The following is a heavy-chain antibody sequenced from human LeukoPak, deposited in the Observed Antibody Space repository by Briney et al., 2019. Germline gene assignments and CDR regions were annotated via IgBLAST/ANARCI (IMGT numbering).Heavy chain of an antibody. CDR2: IYHSGST. CDR3: ARVETNLISREVLGLVN. CDR1: GGSISTGGYY. Sequence: PSQTLSLTCTVSGGSISTGGYYYNWIRQPPGKGLEWIGYIYHSGSTYYNLSLKSRVSISVDRSKNQFSLKLNSVTAADTALYYCARVETNLISREVLGLVNWGQGTLVTVSS. V-gene: IGHV4-30-2*01. D-gene: IGHD4/OR15-4a*01. J-gene: IGHJ4*02.